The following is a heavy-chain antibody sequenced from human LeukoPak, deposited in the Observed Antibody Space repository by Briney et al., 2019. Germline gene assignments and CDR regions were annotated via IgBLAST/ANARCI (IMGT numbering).Heavy chain of an antibody. CDR3: ASTDSSGYYGY. V-gene: IGHV4-59*01. CDR2: IYYSGST. D-gene: IGHD3-22*01. J-gene: IGHJ4*02. Sequence: SETLSLTCTVSGGSISSYYWSWIRQPSGKGLEWIGYIYYSGSTNYNPSLKSRVTISVDTSKNQFSLKLSSVTAADTAVYYCASTDSSGYYGYWGQGTLVTVSS. CDR1: GGSISSYY.